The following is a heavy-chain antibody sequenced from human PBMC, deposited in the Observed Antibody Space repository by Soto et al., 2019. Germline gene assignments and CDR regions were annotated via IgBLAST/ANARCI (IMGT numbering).Heavy chain of an antibody. D-gene: IGHD3-22*01. J-gene: IGHJ4*02. CDR1: GFTFSSYS. V-gene: IGHV3-21*01. CDR3: ARDLKGYFSDY. CDR2: ISSSSSYI. Sequence: GGSLRLSCAASGFTFSSYSMNWVRQAPGKGLEWVSSISSSSSYIYYADSVKGRFTISRDNAKNSLYLQMNSLRAEDTAVYYCARDLKGYFSDYWXQGTQVTVSS.